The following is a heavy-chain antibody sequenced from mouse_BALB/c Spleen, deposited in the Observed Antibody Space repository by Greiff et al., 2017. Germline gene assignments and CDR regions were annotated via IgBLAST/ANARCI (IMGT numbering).Heavy chain of an antibody. CDR3: ARSGGDGYAMDY. V-gene: IGHV5-17*02. CDR2: ISSGSSTI. Sequence: VVESGGGLVQPGGSRKLSCAASGFTFSSFGMHWVRQAPEKGLEWVAYISSGSSTIYYADTVKGRFTISRDNPKNTLFLQMTSLRSEDTAMYYCARSGGDGYAMDYWGQGTSVTVSS. D-gene: IGHD3-1*01. CDR1: GFTFSSFG. J-gene: IGHJ4*01.